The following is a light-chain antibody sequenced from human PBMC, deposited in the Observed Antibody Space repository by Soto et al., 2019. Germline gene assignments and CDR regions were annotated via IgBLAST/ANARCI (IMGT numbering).Light chain of an antibody. CDR3: HSYAGSNSFV. Sequence: QSALTQPPSASGSPGQSVTISCTGTSSDVGGYNYVSWYQQHPGKAPKLVIFEVNKRPSGVPDRFSGSKSGNTASLTVSGLQTEDEADYYCHSYAGSNSFVFGTGTKLTVL. J-gene: IGLJ1*01. CDR1: SSDVGGYNY. CDR2: EVN. V-gene: IGLV2-8*01.